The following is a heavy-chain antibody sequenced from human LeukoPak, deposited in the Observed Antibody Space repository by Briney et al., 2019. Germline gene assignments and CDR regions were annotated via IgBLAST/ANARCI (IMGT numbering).Heavy chain of an antibody. CDR1: GGSISSGSYY. Sequence: SETPSLTCTVSGGSISSGSYYWSWIRQPAGKGLEWIGRIYTSGSTNYNPSLKSRVTISVDTSKNQFSLKLSSVTAADTAVYYCARLRLTGDISFDYWGQGTLVTVSS. D-gene: IGHD7-27*01. V-gene: IGHV4-61*02. CDR3: ARLRLTGDISFDY. CDR2: IYTSGST. J-gene: IGHJ4*02.